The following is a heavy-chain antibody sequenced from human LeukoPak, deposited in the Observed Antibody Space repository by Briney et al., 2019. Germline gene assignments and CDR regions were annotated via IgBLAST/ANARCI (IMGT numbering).Heavy chain of an antibody. Sequence: SETLSLTCAVYGGSFSGYYWSWIRQPPGKGLEWIGEINHSGSTNYNPSLKSRVTISVDTSKNQFSLKLSSVTAADTAVYYCARGSVRGKDYWGQGTLVSVSS. CDR3: ARGSVRGKDY. CDR2: INHSGST. D-gene: IGHD3-10*01. CDR1: GGSFSGYY. J-gene: IGHJ4*02. V-gene: IGHV4-34*01.